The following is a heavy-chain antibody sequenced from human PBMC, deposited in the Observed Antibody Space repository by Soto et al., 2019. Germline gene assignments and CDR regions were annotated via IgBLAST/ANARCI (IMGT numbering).Heavy chain of an antibody. CDR2: IYYSGST. J-gene: IGHJ6*02. CDR1: GASISSGDYC. CDR3: AREGYYYYGMDV. V-gene: IGHV4-31*03. Sequence: PSETLSLTCTVSGASISSGDYCWSWIRQHPGKGLEWIGYIYYSGSTYYNPSLKSRLTISVDTSKNQFSLKLSSVTAADTAVYYCAREGYYYYGMDVWGQGTTVTVSS.